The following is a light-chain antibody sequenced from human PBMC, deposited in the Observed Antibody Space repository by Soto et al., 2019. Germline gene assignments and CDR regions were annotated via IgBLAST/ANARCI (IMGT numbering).Light chain of an antibody. Sequence: QSALTQPASVSGSPGQSITISCTGTNSDVGGYNYVSWYQQHPGKAPKLMIYDVSSRPSGVSNRFSGSKSGNTASLTISGLQAEDGADYYCSSYTSSGTLVVFGGGTKLTVL. J-gene: IGLJ2*01. CDR3: SSYTSSGTLVV. V-gene: IGLV2-14*01. CDR1: NSDVGGYNY. CDR2: DVS.